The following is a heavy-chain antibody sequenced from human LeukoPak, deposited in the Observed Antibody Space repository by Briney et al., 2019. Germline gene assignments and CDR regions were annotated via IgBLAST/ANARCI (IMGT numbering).Heavy chain of an antibody. Sequence: HPGGSLRLSCEASGFTFHNHGMRWVRQGPGKGLEWGSGISGSSSKTYYADSVNSRFPVSRDNSKETPYLQMSTLRLDDTAVSYCGKDSRPSVTTFRSRWPDFWGQGTLVTVSS. D-gene: IGHD4-11*01. CDR1: GFTFHNHG. CDR3: GKDSRPSVTTFRSRWPDF. CDR2: ISGSSSKT. V-gene: IGHV3-23*01. J-gene: IGHJ4*02.